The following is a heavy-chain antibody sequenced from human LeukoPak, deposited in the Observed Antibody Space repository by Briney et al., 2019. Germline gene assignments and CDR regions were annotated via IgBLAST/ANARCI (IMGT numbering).Heavy chain of an antibody. J-gene: IGHJ4*02. Sequence: GASLKVSCKASRYTFAGYYIHWVRQAPGQGLEWMGWINPNSDGTNYAQKFQGRVTMTRDTTISTAYMELSRLISDDTAVYYCARDRRRDGYNSFDYWAQGTLVTVSS. CDR1: RYTFAGYY. CDR3: ARDRRRDGYNSFDY. D-gene: IGHD5-24*01. V-gene: IGHV1-2*02. CDR2: INPNSDGT.